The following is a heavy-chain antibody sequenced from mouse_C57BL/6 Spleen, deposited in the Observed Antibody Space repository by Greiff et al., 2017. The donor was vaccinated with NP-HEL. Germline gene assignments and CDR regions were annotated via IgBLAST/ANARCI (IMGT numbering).Heavy chain of an antibody. CDR2: IDPSDSET. V-gene: IGHV1-52*01. CDR1: GYTFTSYW. J-gene: IGHJ2*01. Sequence: VQLQQSGAELVRPGSSVKLSCKASGYTFTSYWMHWVKQRPIQGLEWIGNIDPSDSETHYNQKFKDKATLTVDKSSSTAYMQLSSLTSEDSAVYYCARLDSSGYNYWGQGTTLTDSS. D-gene: IGHD3-2*02. CDR3: ARLDSSGYNY.